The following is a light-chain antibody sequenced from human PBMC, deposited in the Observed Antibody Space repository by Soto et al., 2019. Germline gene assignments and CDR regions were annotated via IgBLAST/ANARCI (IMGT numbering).Light chain of an antibody. CDR3: QQSYRTPWT. Sequence: DIQMTQSPSTLSASVGERVTITCRASQSVRAWLAWYQQKPGKAPKFLIYAASSLQSGVPSRFSGSASGTDFTLTISSLQPEDFATYYCQQSYRTPWTFGQGTKVDIK. V-gene: IGKV1-39*01. CDR1: QSVRAW. J-gene: IGKJ1*01. CDR2: AAS.